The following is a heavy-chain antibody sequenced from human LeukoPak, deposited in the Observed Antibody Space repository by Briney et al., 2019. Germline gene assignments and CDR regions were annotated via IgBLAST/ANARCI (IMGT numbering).Heavy chain of an antibody. D-gene: IGHD6-13*01. CDR2: IYYSGST. CDR1: GGSISSGDYY. CDR3: ARELRQLGYWYFDL. J-gene: IGHJ2*01. Sequence: PSETLSLTCTVSGGSISSGDYYWSWIRQPPGKGLEWIGYIYYSGSTYYNPSLKSRVTISVDTSKNQFSLKLSSVTAADTAVYYCARELRQLGYWYFDLWGRGTLVTVSS. V-gene: IGHV4-30-4*01.